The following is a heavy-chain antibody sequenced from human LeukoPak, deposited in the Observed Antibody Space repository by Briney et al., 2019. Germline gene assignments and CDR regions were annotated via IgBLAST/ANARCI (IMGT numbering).Heavy chain of an antibody. D-gene: IGHD3-22*01. CDR2: IGTAGDT. V-gene: IGHV3-13*01. CDR1: GSTFSSYD. CDR3: ATTDSSGYYPHLKFDY. Sequence: GGSLRLSCAASGSTFSSYDMHWVRQATGKGLEWVSAIGTAGDTYYPGSVKGRFTISRENAKNSLYLQMNSLRAGDTAVYYCATTDSSGYYPHLKFDYWGQGTLVTVSS. J-gene: IGHJ4*02.